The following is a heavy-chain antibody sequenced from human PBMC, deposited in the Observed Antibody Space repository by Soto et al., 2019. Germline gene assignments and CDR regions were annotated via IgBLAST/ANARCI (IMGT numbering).Heavy chain of an antibody. CDR1: GGSFSGYY. V-gene: IGHV4-34*01. D-gene: IGHD3-22*01. CDR3: ARSPPRYYYDSSGFGARMDV. Sequence: PSETLSLTCAVYGGSFSGYYWSWIRQPPGKGLEWIGEINHSGSTNYNPSLKSRVTISVDTSKNQFSLKLSSVTAADTAVYYCARSPPRYYYDSSGFGARMDVWGQGTKVTVSS. J-gene: IGHJ6*02. CDR2: INHSGST.